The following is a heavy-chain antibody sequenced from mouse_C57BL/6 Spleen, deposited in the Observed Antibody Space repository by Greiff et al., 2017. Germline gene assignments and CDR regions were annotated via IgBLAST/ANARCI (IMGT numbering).Heavy chain of an antibody. V-gene: IGHV1-85*01. CDR1: GYTFTSYD. CDR3: ARVHYGSSFYAMDY. CDR2: IYPRDGST. D-gene: IGHD1-1*01. Sequence: QVQLQQSGPELVKPGASVKLSCKASGYTFTSYDINWVKQRPGQGLEWIGRIYPRDGSTKYNEKFKGKAALTVDTSSSTAYMELHSLTSEDSAVYFCARVHYGSSFYAMDYWGQGTSVTVSS. J-gene: IGHJ4*01.